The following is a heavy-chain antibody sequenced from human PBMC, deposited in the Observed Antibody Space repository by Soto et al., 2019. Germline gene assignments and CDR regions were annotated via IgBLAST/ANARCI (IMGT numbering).Heavy chain of an antibody. J-gene: IGHJ6*02. V-gene: IGHV1-58*01. CDR1: GFTFTSSA. D-gene: IGHD3-10*01. CDR2: IVVGSGNT. Sequence: SVKVSCKASGFTFTSSAVQWVRQARGQRLEWIGWIVVGSGNTNYAQKFQERVTITRDMSTSTAYMELSSLRSEDTDVYYCAADTLGFGESGGYYHYYYGMDVWGQGTTVTVSS. CDR3: AADTLGFGESGGYYHYYYGMDV.